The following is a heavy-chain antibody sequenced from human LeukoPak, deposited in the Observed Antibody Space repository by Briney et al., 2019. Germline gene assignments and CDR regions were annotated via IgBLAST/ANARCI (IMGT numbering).Heavy chain of an antibody. CDR1: GGTFSGYY. J-gene: IGHJ2*01. D-gene: IGHD6-19*01. CDR3: ARVLEASSGQHWYFDL. V-gene: IGHV4-34*01. Sequence: SETLSLTCAVYGGTFSGYYWSWIRRPPGKGLEWIGEINHSGSTNYNPSLKSRVTISVDTSKKQFSLKLSSVTAADTAVYYCARVLEASSGQHWYFDLWGRGTLVTVSS. CDR2: INHSGST.